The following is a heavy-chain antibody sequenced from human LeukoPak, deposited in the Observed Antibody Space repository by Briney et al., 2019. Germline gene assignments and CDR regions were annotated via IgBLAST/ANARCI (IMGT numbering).Heavy chain of an antibody. CDR2: ISAYNGNT. V-gene: IGHV1-18*01. Sequence: ASVKVSCKASRYTFTNYAFTWVRQAPGQGLEWMGCISAYNGNTNYVQKLQGRVTMTTDTSTSTAYMDLRSLRSDDTAVYYCARDYLCAVTMIPGCPNWFDPWGQGTLVTVSS. D-gene: IGHD3-10*01. CDR1: RYTFTNYA. CDR3: ARDYLCAVTMIPGCPNWFDP. J-gene: IGHJ5*02.